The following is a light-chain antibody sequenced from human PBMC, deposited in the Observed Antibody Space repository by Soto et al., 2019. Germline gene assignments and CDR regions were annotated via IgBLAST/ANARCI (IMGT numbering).Light chain of an antibody. CDR2: GAS. CDR3: QQYNNWPLYT. J-gene: IGKJ2*01. CDR1: QSVSSN. V-gene: IGKV3-15*01. Sequence: EIVMTQSPATLSVSPGERATLSCRASQSVSSNLAWYQQKPGQAPRLLIYGASTRATGIPARFSGSGSGTEFTLTISSLQSEDFAVYFCQQYNNWPLYTFVQWTKLEIK.